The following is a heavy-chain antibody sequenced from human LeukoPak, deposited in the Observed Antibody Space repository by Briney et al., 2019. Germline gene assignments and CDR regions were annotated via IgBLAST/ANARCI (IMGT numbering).Heavy chain of an antibody. CDR2: IYYSGST. V-gene: IGHV4-59*01. Sequence: SETLSLTCTVSGGSISSYYWSWIRQPPGKGLEWIGYIYYSGSTNYNPSLTSRVTISVDTSKNQFSLKLSSVTAADTAVYYCARGPTFGDYGDYVWSFDYWGQGTLVTVSS. J-gene: IGHJ4*02. CDR1: GGSISSYY. CDR3: ARGPTFGDYGDYVWSFDY. D-gene: IGHD4-17*01.